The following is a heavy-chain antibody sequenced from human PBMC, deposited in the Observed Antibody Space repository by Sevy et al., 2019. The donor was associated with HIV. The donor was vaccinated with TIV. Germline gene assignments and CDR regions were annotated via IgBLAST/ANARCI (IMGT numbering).Heavy chain of an antibody. CDR3: ASLVPAAPGPDY. V-gene: IGHV3-48*03. CDR1: GFTFSSYE. D-gene: IGHD2-2*01. J-gene: IGHJ4*02. CDR2: ISSSGSTI. Sequence: GSLRLSCAASGFTFSSYEMNWVRQAPGKGLEWVSYISSSGSTIYYADSVKGRFTISRDNAKNSLYLQMNSLRAEDTAVYYCASLVPAAPGPDYWGQGTLVTVSS.